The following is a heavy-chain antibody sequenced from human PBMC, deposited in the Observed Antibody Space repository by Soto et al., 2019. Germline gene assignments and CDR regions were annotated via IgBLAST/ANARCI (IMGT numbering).Heavy chain of an antibody. Sequence: QVQLQESGPGLVKPSETLSLTCTVSGGSISSYYWSWIRQPPGKALEWIGYIYYSGSTNYNPSLKGRVTISVDTSENQFSLELNSVTAADTAVYYCARSLENGDVSFKYWGQGTLVTVSA. CDR1: GGSISSYY. CDR3: ARSLENGDVSFKY. D-gene: IGHD1-1*01. V-gene: IGHV4-59*01. CDR2: IYYSGST. J-gene: IGHJ4*02.